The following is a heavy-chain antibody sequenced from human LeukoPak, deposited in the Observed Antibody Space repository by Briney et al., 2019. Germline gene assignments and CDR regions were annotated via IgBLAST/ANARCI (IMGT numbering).Heavy chain of an antibody. CDR2: IYPGDSDT. J-gene: IGHJ5*02. V-gene: IGHV5-51*01. D-gene: IGHD5-12*01. CDR1: GDSFTSYW. CDR3: ARQGYSGYDYSRNWFDP. Sequence: GESLKISCRGSGDSFTSYWIAWVRQLPGKGLEWMGIIYPGDSDTRYSPSFQGQVTISADRSISTAYLQWSSLKASDTAMYYCARQGYSGYDYSRNWFDPWGQGTLVTVSS.